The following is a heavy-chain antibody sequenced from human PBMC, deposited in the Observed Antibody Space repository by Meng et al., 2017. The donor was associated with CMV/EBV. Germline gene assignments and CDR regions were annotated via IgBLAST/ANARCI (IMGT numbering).Heavy chain of an antibody. CDR2: INHSGST. CDR3: ARDGYYEFWSGYYTPSYYYGMDV. Sequence: SETLSLTCAVYGGSFSGYYWSWIRQPPGKGLEWIGEINHSGSTNYNPSLKSRVTISVDTSKNQFSLKLSSVTAADTAVYYCARDGYYEFWSGYYTPSYYYGMDVWGQGTTVTVSS. J-gene: IGHJ6*02. V-gene: IGHV4-34*01. CDR1: GGSFSGYY. D-gene: IGHD3-3*01.